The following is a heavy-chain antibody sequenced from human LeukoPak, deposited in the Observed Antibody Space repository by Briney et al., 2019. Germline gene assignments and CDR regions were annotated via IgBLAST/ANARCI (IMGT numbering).Heavy chain of an antibody. Sequence: SGGSLRLSCAAAGFTFSSYEMNWVRQAPGKGLEWVSYISSGGDTIHYADSVKGRFTISRDNAKNTLHLQMNSLRAEDTAVYYCAKVYYYDARGYYPLGAFDIWGQGTMVTVSS. CDR2: ISSGGDTI. CDR3: AKVYYYDARGYYPLGAFDI. J-gene: IGHJ3*02. V-gene: IGHV3-48*03. D-gene: IGHD3-22*01. CDR1: GFTFSSYE.